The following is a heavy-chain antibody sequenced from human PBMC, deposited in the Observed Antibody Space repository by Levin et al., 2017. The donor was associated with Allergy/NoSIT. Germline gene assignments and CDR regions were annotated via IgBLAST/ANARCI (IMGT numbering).Heavy chain of an antibody. CDR1: GFTFSTYN. V-gene: IGHV3-21*01. Sequence: ETLSLTCAASGFTFSTYNMIWVRQAPGKGLQYVSSISSSSQYRFYEQSIKGRFTISRDNAENSLFLYMNSLRAEDTAVYYCARISTTDGFDIWGQGTMVIVSS. CDR3: ARISTTDGFDI. D-gene: IGHD1-26*01. J-gene: IGHJ3*02. CDR2: ISSSSQYR.